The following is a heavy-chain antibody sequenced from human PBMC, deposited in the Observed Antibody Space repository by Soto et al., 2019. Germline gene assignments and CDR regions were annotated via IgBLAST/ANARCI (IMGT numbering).Heavy chain of an antibody. D-gene: IGHD6-13*01. CDR2: IDWDDDK. Sequence: CIRRQPGKALEWLARIDWDDDKYYSASLKTRLTISKDTSKNQVVLTMTNMDPVDTATYYCARTGIAAAGNWFDPCGQGTLVTSPQ. CDR3: ARTGIAAAGNWFDP. J-gene: IGHJ5*02. V-gene: IGHV2-70*11.